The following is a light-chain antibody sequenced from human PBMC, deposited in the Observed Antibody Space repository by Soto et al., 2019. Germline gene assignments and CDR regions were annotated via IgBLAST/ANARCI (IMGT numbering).Light chain of an antibody. CDR2: DVS. J-gene: IGLJ1*01. CDR3: SSYTSSSTLYV. V-gene: IGLV2-14*01. CDR1: SSDVGGYNY. Sequence: QSVLTQPASVSGSPGQSITLSCTGTSSDVGGYNYVSWYQQHPGKAPKLMIYDVSYRPSGVSNRFSGSKSGNTASLTISGLQAEDEADYYCSSYTSSSTLYVFGPGTKVTVL.